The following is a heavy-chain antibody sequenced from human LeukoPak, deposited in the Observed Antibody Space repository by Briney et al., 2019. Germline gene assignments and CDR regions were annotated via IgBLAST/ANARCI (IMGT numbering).Heavy chain of an antibody. Sequence: PSETLSLTCAVYGGSFSDYYWSWIRQSPGKGLEWIGEINHSGVTNYNPSLKSRVSISVDTSKNQFSLRLSSVTAADTAVYYCARHTIVVIPAAIGYYYYYMDVWGKGTTVTISS. CDR1: GGSFSDYY. V-gene: IGHV4-34*01. CDR3: ARHTIVVIPAAIGYYYYYMDV. D-gene: IGHD2-2*02. CDR2: INHSGVT. J-gene: IGHJ6*03.